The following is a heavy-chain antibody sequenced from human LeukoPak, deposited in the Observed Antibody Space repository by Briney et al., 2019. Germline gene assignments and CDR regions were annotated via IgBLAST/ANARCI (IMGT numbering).Heavy chain of an antibody. Sequence: GGSLRLSCAASGFTFSSYEMNWVRQAPGKGLEWVSVIYSGGSTYYADSVKGRFTISRDNSKNTLYLQMNSLRAEDTAVYYCARFIRGYCSSTSCSDNWFDPWGQGTLVTVSS. J-gene: IGHJ5*02. V-gene: IGHV3-53*01. D-gene: IGHD2-2*01. CDR2: IYSGGST. CDR3: ARFIRGYCSSTSCSDNWFDP. CDR1: GFTFSSYE.